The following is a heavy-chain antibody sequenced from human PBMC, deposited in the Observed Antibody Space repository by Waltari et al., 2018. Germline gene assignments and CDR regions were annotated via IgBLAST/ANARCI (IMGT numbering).Heavy chain of an antibody. D-gene: IGHD3-10*01. Sequence: QVQLQESGPGLVKPSETLSLTCAVSGYSISSGYYWGWIRQPPGKGLEWIGSIYHSGSTYDNPSLKSRVTISVDTSKNQFSLKLSSVTAADTAVYYCARQSNRGLWFRESYFDYWGQGTLVTVSS. CDR1: GYSISSGYY. V-gene: IGHV4-38-2*01. J-gene: IGHJ4*02. CDR3: ARQSNRGLWFRESYFDY. CDR2: IYHSGST.